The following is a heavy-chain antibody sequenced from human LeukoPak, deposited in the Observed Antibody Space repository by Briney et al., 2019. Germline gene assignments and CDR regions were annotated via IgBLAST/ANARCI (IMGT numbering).Heavy chain of an antibody. J-gene: IGHJ4*02. D-gene: IGHD1-1*01. V-gene: IGHV4-34*01. CDR3: ARAGSLSTGTTGFDY. CDR2: INHSGST. CDR1: GGSFSGYY. Sequence: PSETLSLTCAVYGGSFSGYYWSWIRQPPGKGLEWIGEINHSGSTNYNPSPKSRVTISVDTSKNQFSLKLSSVTAADTAVYYCARAGSLSTGTTGFDYWGQGTLVTVSS.